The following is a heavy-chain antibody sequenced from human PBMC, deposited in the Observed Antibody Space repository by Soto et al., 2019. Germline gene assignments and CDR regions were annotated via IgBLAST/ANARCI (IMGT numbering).Heavy chain of an antibody. CDR2: ISGSGGST. D-gene: IGHD6-6*01. Sequence: GGSLRLSCAASGFTFSSYAMSWVRQAPGKGLGWVSAISGSGGSTYYADSVKGRFTISRDNSKNTLYLQMNSLRAEDTAVYYCAKGTVPSRYYYYGMDVWGQGTTVTVSS. V-gene: IGHV3-23*01. J-gene: IGHJ6*02. CDR1: GFTFSSYA. CDR3: AKGTVPSRYYYYGMDV.